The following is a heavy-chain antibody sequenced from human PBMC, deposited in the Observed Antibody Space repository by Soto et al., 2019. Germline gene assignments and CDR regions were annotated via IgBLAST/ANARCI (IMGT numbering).Heavy chain of an antibody. CDR2: IYYSGST. Sequence: QVQLQESGPGLVKPSETLSLTCTVSGGSISSYYWSWIRQPPGKGLEWIGYIYYSGSTNYNPSLKSRVTISVDTSKNQFSLKLSSVTAADTAVYYCARDTSSTGIYYGMDVWGQGTTVTVSS. CDR3: ARDTSSTGIYYGMDV. CDR1: GGSISSYY. J-gene: IGHJ6*02. V-gene: IGHV4-59*01. D-gene: IGHD2-2*01.